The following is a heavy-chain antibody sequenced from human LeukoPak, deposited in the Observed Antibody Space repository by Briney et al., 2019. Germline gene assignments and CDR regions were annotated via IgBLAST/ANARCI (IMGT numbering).Heavy chain of an antibody. CDR1: GFTFSNYW. D-gene: IGHD4-23*01. Sequence: GGSLRLSCAASGFTFSNYWMSWVRQAPEKGLEWVANVKQGGSVKQYMDSMKGRITISRDNAKKSLYLQMNSLRAEDTAVYYCARDRDDGGFEYWGQGTLVTVSS. V-gene: IGHV3-7*01. CDR2: VKQGGSVK. CDR3: ARDRDDGGFEY. J-gene: IGHJ4*02.